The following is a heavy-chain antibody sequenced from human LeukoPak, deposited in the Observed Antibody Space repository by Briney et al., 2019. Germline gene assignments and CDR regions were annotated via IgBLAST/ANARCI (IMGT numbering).Heavy chain of an antibody. J-gene: IGHJ4*02. CDR1: GFTFSSYA. Sequence: PGGSLRLSCAASGFTFSSYAMSWVRQAPGKGLEWVSAISGSGGSTYYADSVKGRFTISRDNSKNTLYLQMDSLRAEDTAVYYCAKSGAAAGTGGYWGQGTLVTVSS. V-gene: IGHV3-23*01. D-gene: IGHD6-13*01. CDR3: AKSGAAAGTGGY. CDR2: ISGSGGST.